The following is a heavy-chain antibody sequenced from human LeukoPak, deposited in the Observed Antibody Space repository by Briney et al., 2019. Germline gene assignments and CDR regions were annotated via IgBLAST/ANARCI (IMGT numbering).Heavy chain of an antibody. D-gene: IGHD4-11*01. J-gene: IGHJ6*02. Sequence: SETLSLTCTVSGGSISSGDYYWSWIRQPPGKGLEWIGYIYYSGSTYYNPSLKSRVTISVDTSKNQFSLKLSSVTAADTAVYYRAIGRNYPYYYYGMDVWGQGTTVTVSS. CDR3: AIGRNYPYYYYGMDV. CDR1: GGSISSGDYY. V-gene: IGHV4-30-4*01. CDR2: IYYSGST.